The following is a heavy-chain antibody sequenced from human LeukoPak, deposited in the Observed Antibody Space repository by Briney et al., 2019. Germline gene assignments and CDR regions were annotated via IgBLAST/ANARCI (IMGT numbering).Heavy chain of an antibody. Sequence: GGTLRLSCAASGFTFTDYWLNWIRQAPGKGLEWISYISISGGTIYYAESVKGRFTISRDNAKSSLYLQMSSLRGEDTAVYYCARVGQFDSWGQGTLVTVPS. CDR2: ISISGGTI. CDR3: ARVGQFDS. J-gene: IGHJ4*02. V-gene: IGHV3-11*04. CDR1: GFTFTDYW.